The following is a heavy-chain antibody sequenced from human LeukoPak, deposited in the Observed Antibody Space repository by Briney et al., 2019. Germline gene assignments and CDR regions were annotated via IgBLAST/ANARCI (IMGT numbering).Heavy chain of an antibody. CDR3: ARAPYYYDSSGPIDY. V-gene: IGHV1-2*02. J-gene: IGHJ4*02. Sequence: ASVKVSCKASGYTFTGYYMHWVRQAPGQGLEWMGWINPHSGGTISAQMFQGRVTMTRDTSISTAYMELSRLRSDDTAVYYCARAPYYYDSSGPIDYWGQGTLVTVSS. CDR1: GYTFTGYY. D-gene: IGHD3-22*01. CDR2: INPHSGGT.